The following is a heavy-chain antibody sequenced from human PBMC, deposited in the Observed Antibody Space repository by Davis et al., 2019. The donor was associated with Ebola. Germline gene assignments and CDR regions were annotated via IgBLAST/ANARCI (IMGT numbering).Heavy chain of an antibody. Sequence: MPSETLSLTCTVSGGSISSGGYYWSWIRQHPGKGLEWIGYIYYSGSTYYNPSLKSRVTISVDTSKNQFSLKLSSVTAADTAVYYYAREVVGATIDYWGQGTLVTVSS. V-gene: IGHV4-31*03. J-gene: IGHJ4*02. CDR2: IYYSGST. CDR1: GGSISSGGYY. CDR3: AREVVGATIDY. D-gene: IGHD1-26*01.